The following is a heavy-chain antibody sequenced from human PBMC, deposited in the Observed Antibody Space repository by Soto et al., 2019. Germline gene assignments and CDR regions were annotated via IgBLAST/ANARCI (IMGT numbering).Heavy chain of an antibody. J-gene: IGHJ4*02. D-gene: IGHD6-13*01. CDR1: GYTFTSYD. Sequence: QVQLVQSGAEVKKPGASVKVSCKASGYTFTSYDINWVRQATGQGLEWMGWMNPNSGSTVYAQKFQGRVTMPXNTSISTAYMELSSLRSEDTAVYYCAREKSSWYDYWGQGTLVTVSS. CDR3: AREKSSWYDY. V-gene: IGHV1-8*01. CDR2: MNPNSGST.